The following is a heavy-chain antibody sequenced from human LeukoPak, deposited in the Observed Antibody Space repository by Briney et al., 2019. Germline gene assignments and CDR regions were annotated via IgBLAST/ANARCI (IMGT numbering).Heavy chain of an antibody. D-gene: IGHD2-2*01. J-gene: IGHJ4*02. CDR2: ISAYNGNT. Sequence: ASVKVSCKASGYTFTSYGISWVRQAPGQGLEWMGWISAYNGNTNYAQKLQGRVTMTTDTSTSTAYMELRSLRSDDTAVYYCARVGPYCSSTSCYRLFDYGGQGTLVTVSS. CDR1: GYTFTSYG. V-gene: IGHV1-18*04. CDR3: ARVGPYCSSTSCYRLFDY.